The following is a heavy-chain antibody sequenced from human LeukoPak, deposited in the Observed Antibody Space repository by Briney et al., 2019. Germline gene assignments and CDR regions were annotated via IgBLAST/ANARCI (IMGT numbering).Heavy chain of an antibody. CDR3: ARVITPMCTSCQYGMDV. Sequence: GGSLRLSCEGAGFTFCSYEMNWVRQAPGKGLEWVSYISSSGSTIYYADSVKGRFTISRDNAKNSLYLQMNSLRAEDTAVYYCARVITPMCTSCQYGMDVWGQGTTVTVSS. CDR1: GFTFCSYE. D-gene: IGHD2-2*01. CDR2: ISSSGSTI. V-gene: IGHV3-48*03. J-gene: IGHJ6*02.